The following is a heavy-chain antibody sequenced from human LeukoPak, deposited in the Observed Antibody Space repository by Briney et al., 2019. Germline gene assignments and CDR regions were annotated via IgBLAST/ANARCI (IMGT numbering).Heavy chain of an antibody. J-gene: IGHJ3*02. V-gene: IGHV3-23*01. CDR2: ISGSGGST. CDR1: GFTLSSYA. CDR3: AKDLHPNGDLIPDAFDI. Sequence: GGSLRLSCAASGFTLSSYAMSWVRQAPGKGLEWVSAISGSGGSTYYADSVKGRFTISRDNSKNTLYLQMNSLRAEDTAVYYCAKDLHPNGDLIPDAFDIWGQGTMVTVSS. D-gene: IGHD4-17*01.